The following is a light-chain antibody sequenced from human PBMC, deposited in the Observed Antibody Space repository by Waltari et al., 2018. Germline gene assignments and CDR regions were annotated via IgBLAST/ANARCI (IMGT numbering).Light chain of an antibody. V-gene: IGKV1-6*01. CDR3: LQDHSYPRT. J-gene: IGKJ1*01. CDR2: CTS. Sequence: AIQMTQSPSSLSASVGDRVTITCRASQGIRDDLGWYQQKPGNAPKLLIYCTSILQSGVPSRFSGSGSDTDFTLTISSLQPEDFATYYCLQDHSYPRTFGQGTRVEI. CDR1: QGIRDD.